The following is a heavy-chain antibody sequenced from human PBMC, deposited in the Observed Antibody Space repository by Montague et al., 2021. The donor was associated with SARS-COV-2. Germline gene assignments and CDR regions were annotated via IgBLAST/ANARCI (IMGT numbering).Heavy chain of an antibody. CDR2: IYYSGST. D-gene: IGHD2-15*01. V-gene: IGHV4-59*01. CDR1: GGFISSYY. J-gene: IGHJ5*02. CDR3: ARDSGGSSPEDWLGFDP. Sequence: SETLSLTCTVSGGFISSYYWSWIRQPPGKGLEWIGYIYYSGSTNYNPSXXSRVTISVDTSKNQFSLKLSSVTAADTAVYYCARDSGGSSPEDWLGFDPWGQGTLVTVSS.